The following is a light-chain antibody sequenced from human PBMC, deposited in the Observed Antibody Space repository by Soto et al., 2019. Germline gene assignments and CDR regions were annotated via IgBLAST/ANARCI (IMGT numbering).Light chain of an antibody. CDR1: QVINNY. Sequence: DIQMTQSPSSLSASVGDRVTISCRASQVINNYLAWYQQKPGKGPKLLIYGASTLQSGFPSRFSGIGYETDFAPDIRSRQPEDVATYYCQKYNSAPPVTFGPGTKVD. J-gene: IGKJ3*01. CDR2: GAS. CDR3: QKYNSAPPVT. V-gene: IGKV1-27*01.